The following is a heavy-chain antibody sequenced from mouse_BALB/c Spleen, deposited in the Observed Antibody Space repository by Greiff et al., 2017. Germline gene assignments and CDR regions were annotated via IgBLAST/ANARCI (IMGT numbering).Heavy chain of an antibody. CDR3: TLLGLPAWFAY. CDR2: IDPENGDT. D-gene: IGHD3-1*01. V-gene: IGHV14-4*02. J-gene: IGHJ3*01. Sequence: VQLQQSGAELVKPGASVKLSCTASGFNIKDTYMHWVKQRPEQGLEWIGWIDPENGDTEYAPKFQGKATMTADTSSNTAYLQLSSLTSEDTAVYYCTLLGLPAWFAYWGQGTLVTVSA. CDR1: GFNIKDTY.